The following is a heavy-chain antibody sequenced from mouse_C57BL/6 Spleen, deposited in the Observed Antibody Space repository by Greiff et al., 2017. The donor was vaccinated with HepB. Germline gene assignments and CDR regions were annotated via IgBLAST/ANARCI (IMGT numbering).Heavy chain of an antibody. J-gene: IGHJ3*01. CDR3: ARDWDAFAY. D-gene: IGHD4-1*01. Sequence: DVQLVESGPGLVKPSQSLSLTCSVTGYSITSGYYWNWIRQFPGNKLEWMGYISYDGSNNYNPSLKNRISITRDTSKNQFFLKLNSVTTEDTATYYCARDWDAFAYWGQGTLVTVSA. CDR1: GYSITSGYY. V-gene: IGHV3-6*01. CDR2: ISYDGSN.